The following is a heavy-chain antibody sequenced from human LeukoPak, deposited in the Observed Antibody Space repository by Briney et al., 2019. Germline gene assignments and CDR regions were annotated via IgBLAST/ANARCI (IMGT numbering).Heavy chain of an antibody. V-gene: IGHV3-23*01. CDR2: ISGSGGST. D-gene: IGHD6-25*01. Sequence: GGSLRLSRAASGFTFSSYAMSWVRQAPGKGLEWVSAISGSGGSTYYADSVKGRFTISRDNSKNTVSLQMNSLRAGDTAVYYCAREATSSSGWYIDSWGQGTLVAVSS. CDR1: GFTFSSYA. J-gene: IGHJ4*02. CDR3: AREATSSSGWYIDS.